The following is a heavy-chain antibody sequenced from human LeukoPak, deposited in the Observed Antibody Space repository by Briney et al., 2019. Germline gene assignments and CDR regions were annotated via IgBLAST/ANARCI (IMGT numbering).Heavy chain of an antibody. CDR1: GGSFSGYY. J-gene: IGHJ4*02. CDR2: INHSGST. CDR3: ARTSGGVQAAILDY. Sequence: SESLSLTCAVYGGSFSGYYWSWIRQPPGKGLEWIGEINHSGSTNCNPSLKSRVTISVDTSKNQFSLKLSSVTAADTAVYYCARTSGGVQAAILDYWGQGTLVTVSS. V-gene: IGHV4-34*01. D-gene: IGHD2-2*01.